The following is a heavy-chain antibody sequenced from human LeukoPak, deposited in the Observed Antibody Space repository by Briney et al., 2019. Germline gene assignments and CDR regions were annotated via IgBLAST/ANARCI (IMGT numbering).Heavy chain of an antibody. Sequence: PGGSLRLSCAASGFTFDDYAMHWVRQAPGKGLEWVSGISWNSENIDYADSVKGRFTISRDNAKKSLYLQMNSLRAEDTAFYYCVKDMSAMAGTGGDYWGQGTLVTVSS. J-gene: IGHJ4*02. CDR3: VKDMSAMAGTGGDY. V-gene: IGHV3-9*01. CDR2: ISWNSENI. D-gene: IGHD6-19*01. CDR1: GFTFDDYA.